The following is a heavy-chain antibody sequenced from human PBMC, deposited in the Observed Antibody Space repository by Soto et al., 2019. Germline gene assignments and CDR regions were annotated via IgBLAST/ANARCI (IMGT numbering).Heavy chain of an antibody. CDR3: ARGSGSYYRFFDY. J-gene: IGHJ4*02. CDR1: GFTVSSNY. CDR2: IYSGGST. Sequence: EVQLVESGGGLIQPGGSLRLSCAASGFTVSSNYMSWVRQAPGKGLEWVSVIYSGGSTYYADSVKGRFTISRDNSKNTLYLQMNSLRAEDTAVYYCARGSGSYYRFFDYWGQGTLVTVSS. D-gene: IGHD1-26*01. V-gene: IGHV3-53*01.